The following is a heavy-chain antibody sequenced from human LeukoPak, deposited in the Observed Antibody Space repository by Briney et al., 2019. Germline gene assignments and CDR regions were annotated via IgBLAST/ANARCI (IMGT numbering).Heavy chain of an antibody. CDR2: ISAYNGNT. CDR3: ARGSIMITFGGVSDY. D-gene: IGHD3-16*01. J-gene: IGHJ4*02. V-gene: IGHV1-18*01. Sequence: ASVKVSCKASGYTFTSYAISWVRQAPGQGLEWMGWISAYNGNTNYAQKLQGRVTMTTDTSTSTAYMELRSLRSDDTAVYYCARGSIMITFGGVSDYWGQGTLVTVSS. CDR1: GYTFTSYA.